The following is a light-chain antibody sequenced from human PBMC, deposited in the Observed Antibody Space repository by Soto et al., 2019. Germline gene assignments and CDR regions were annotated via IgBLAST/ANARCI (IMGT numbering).Light chain of an antibody. Sequence: DIQLTQSPSSLSASVGDRVTITCRGSQGVSKYLNWYHQKPGRAPMLLIYSTSNFQHGVPSRFSGNGSGPNFPLTIASLQPEDLGSYYCQQSYSSPWTFVQGTRV. CDR3: QQSYSSPWT. CDR1: QGVSKY. CDR2: STS. V-gene: IGKV1-39*01. J-gene: IGKJ1*01.